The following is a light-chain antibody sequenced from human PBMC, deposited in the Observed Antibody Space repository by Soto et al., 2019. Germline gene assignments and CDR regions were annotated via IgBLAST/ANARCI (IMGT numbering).Light chain of an antibody. CDR2: GAS. V-gene: IGKV3-20*01. CDR1: QSVSGN. CDR3: QQYGTSPRT. J-gene: IGKJ1*01. Sequence: EIVMTQSPVTLSVSPGERATLSCRASQSVSGNLAWYQQKPGQAPRLLIYGASIRATAIPDRFSGSVSGTDFTLTISRLDPEDFAVYFCQQYGTSPRTFGQGTKVDI.